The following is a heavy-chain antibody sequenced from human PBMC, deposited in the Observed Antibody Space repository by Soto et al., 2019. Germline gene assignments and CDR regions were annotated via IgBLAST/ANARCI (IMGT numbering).Heavy chain of an antibody. J-gene: IGHJ4*02. D-gene: IGHD3-22*01. CDR3: AAISSGYYRVFDY. Sequence: SVKVSCKASGATFTSSTVNWVRQARGQPPEWIGWILVGSGQTNYAQKFQGRVAITRDMSTYTAYLELNSLRSDDTAVYYCAAISSGYYRVFDYCGQGTPVT. CDR1: GATFTSST. V-gene: IGHV1-58*01. CDR2: ILVGSGQT.